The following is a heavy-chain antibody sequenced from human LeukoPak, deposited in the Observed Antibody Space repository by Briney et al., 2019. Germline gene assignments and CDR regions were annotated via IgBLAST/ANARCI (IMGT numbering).Heavy chain of an antibody. CDR2: IYYTGST. CDR3: AKVTASGFFGY. J-gene: IGHJ4*02. V-gene: IGHV4-39*07. CDR1: GGSITNSGYY. Sequence: PSETLSLTCTVSGGSITNSGYYWGWVRQPPGKGLEWIASIYYTGSTYYNPSLKSRVSISLDASKKQFSLNLSSVTAADTAEYYCAKVTASGFFGYWGQGTLVTVSS. D-gene: IGHD2-21*02.